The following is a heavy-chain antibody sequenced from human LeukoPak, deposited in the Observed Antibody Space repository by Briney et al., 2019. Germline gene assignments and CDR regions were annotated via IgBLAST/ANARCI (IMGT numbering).Heavy chain of an antibody. Sequence: SETVSLTCTVSGGSISSYYWSWIRQPAGKGLEWIGRIYTSGSTNYNPSLKSRVTMSVDTSKNQFSLKLSSVTAADTAVYYCAIYGSGSSYAFDIWGQGTMVTVSS. CDR1: GGSISSYY. V-gene: IGHV4-4*07. J-gene: IGHJ3*02. CDR2: IYTSGST. CDR3: AIYGSGSSYAFDI. D-gene: IGHD3-10*01.